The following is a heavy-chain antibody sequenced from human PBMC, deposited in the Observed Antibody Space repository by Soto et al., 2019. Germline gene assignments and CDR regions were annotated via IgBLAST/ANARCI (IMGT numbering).Heavy chain of an antibody. D-gene: IGHD3-22*01. V-gene: IGHV1-58*01. Sequence: QMQLVQSGPEVKKPGTSVKVSCKASGFTFTSSAVQWVRQARGQRLEWIGWIVVGSGNTNYAQKFQERVTITRDMSTSTAYMELSSLRSEDTAVYYCAAPNYDSSGYALYYYYYGMDVWGQGTTVTVSS. CDR3: AAPNYDSSGYALYYYYYGMDV. J-gene: IGHJ6*02. CDR2: IVVGSGNT. CDR1: GFTFTSSA.